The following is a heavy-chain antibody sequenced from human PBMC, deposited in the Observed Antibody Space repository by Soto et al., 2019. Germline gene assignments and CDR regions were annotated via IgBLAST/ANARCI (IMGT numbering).Heavy chain of an antibody. D-gene: IGHD1-1*01. Sequence: EVHLVESGGGLVRPGGSLRLSFGGSISGYRIFWVAQAPGKGLEWLSHISSSGIFTDYADSVKGRFTISRDNAKNSLYLQMNSLRAEDTAVYHCATNEFSVDYWGQGTLVTVSS. CDR1: ISGYR. J-gene: IGHJ4*02. CDR2: ISSSGIFT. V-gene: IGHV3-21*04. CDR3: ATNEFSVDY.